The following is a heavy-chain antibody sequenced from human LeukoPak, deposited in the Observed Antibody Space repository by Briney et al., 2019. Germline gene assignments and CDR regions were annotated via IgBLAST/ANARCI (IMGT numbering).Heavy chain of an antibody. CDR1: GFTFSDYH. CDR3: ARSDWFDP. V-gene: IGHV3-11*06. Sequence: PGGSLSLSCVGPGFTFSDYHMSWIRQAPGKGLEWVSYISSGSVSTNYADSVKGRFTISRDSVKNTLYLQMNSLRAEDTAVYYCARSDWFDPWGQGTLVTVSS. J-gene: IGHJ5*02. CDR2: ISSGSVST.